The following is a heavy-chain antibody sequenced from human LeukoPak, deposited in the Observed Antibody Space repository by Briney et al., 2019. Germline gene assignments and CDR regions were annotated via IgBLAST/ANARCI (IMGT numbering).Heavy chain of an antibody. CDR1: GFTFSSYG. Sequence: GGSLRLSCAASGFTFSSYGMHWVRQAPGKGLEWVAFIRYDGSNKYYADSVKGRFTISRDNSKNTLYLQMNGLRAEDTAVYYCAKDSPLLYVWGQGTLVTVSS. J-gene: IGHJ4*02. CDR3: AKDSPLLYV. CDR2: IRYDGSNK. D-gene: IGHD3-10*01. V-gene: IGHV3-30*02.